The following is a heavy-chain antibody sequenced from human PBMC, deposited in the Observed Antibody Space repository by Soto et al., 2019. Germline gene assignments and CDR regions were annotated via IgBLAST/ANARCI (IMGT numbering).Heavy chain of an antibody. CDR1: GGSFSGYY. V-gene: IGHV4-34*01. CDR2: INHSGST. CDR3: ARALSTVTTSWFDP. J-gene: IGHJ5*02. D-gene: IGHD4-4*01. Sequence: SETLSLTCAVYGGSFSGYYWSWIRQPPGKGLEWIGEINHSGSTYYNPSLKSRVTISVDRSKNQFSLKLSSVTAADTAVYYCARALSTVTTSWFDPWGQGTLVTVSS.